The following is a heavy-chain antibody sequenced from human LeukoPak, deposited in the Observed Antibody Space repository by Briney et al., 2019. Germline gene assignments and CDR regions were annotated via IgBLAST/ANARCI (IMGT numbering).Heavy chain of an antibody. CDR3: ARGWGSSWPFDY. CDR2: IYNSGST. D-gene: IGHD6-13*01. Sequence: SETLSLTCTVSGGSVSSYYWSWIRQPPGKGLEWIGYIYNSGSTNNNPSLKSRVTISVDTSKNQFSLRLSSVTAADTAVYYCARGWGSSWPFDYWGQGALATVSS. CDR1: GGSVSSYY. J-gene: IGHJ4*02. V-gene: IGHV4-59*02.